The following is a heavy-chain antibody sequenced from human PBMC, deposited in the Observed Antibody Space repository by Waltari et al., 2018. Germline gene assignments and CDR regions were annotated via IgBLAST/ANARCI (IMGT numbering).Heavy chain of an antibody. CDR2: INPSGGST. Sequence: QVQLVQSGAEVKKPGASVKISCKASGYTFPDYYIHWVRQAPGQGLEWMGIINPSGGSTDYQQKFQGRVTMTRDTSTGTVYMDLTNLRSEDTAIYYCARDRGFSSSGAYWGQGTLVTVSS. CDR3: ARDRGFSSSGAY. D-gene: IGHD3-10*01. CDR1: GYTFPDYY. V-gene: IGHV1-46*01. J-gene: IGHJ4*02.